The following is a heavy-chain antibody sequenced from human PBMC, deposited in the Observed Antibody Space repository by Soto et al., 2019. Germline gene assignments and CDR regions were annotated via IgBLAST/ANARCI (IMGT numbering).Heavy chain of an antibody. CDR1: GGTFSSYT. D-gene: IGHD4-17*01. Sequence: QVQLVQSGAEVKKPGSSVKVSCKASGGTFSSYTIYWVRQAPGQGLEWMGRIIPILGIANYAQKFQGRVTITADKSTSTAYMELSSVRSEDTAVDYGARDRGDYGDFNWGQGTLVTVSS. V-gene: IGHV1-69*08. CDR2: IIPILGIA. J-gene: IGHJ4*02. CDR3: ARDRGDYGDFN.